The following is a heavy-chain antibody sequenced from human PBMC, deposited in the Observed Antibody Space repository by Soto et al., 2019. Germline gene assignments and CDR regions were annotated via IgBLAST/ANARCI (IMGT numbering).Heavy chain of an antibody. CDR3: ARNTYYSDSSGYYRHYYYYGMDV. D-gene: IGHD3-22*01. CDR2: IWYDGSNK. Sequence: QVQLVESGGGVVQPGRSLRLSCAASGFTFSSYGMHWVRQAPGKGLEWVAVIWYDGSNKYYADSVKGRFTISRDNSKNPLYLQMNSLRSEDTAVYYWARNTYYSDSSGYYRHYYYYGMDVWGQGTTVTVSS. V-gene: IGHV3-33*01. J-gene: IGHJ6*02. CDR1: GFTFSSYG.